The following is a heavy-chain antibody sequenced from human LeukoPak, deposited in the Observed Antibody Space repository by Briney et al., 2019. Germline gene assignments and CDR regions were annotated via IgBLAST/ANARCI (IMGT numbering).Heavy chain of an antibody. V-gene: IGHV3-21*01. CDR1: GFTFSSYS. D-gene: IGHD3-22*01. CDR2: ISSSSSYI. CDR3: ARLTGPQWLLLPFWFDS. Sequence: GGSLRLSCAASGFTFSSYSMNWVRQAPGKGLEWVSSISSSSSYIYYADSLKGRFTISRDNAKKSVYLQMNSLRAEDTAVYYCARLTGPQWLLLPFWFDSWGQGTLVTVSS. J-gene: IGHJ5*01.